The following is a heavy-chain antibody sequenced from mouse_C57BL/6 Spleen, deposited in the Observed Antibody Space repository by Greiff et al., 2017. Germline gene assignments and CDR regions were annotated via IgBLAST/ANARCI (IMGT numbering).Heavy chain of an antibody. J-gene: IGHJ4*01. Sequence: EVQLQQSGTVLARPGASVKLSCKTSGYTFTSYWMHWVKQRPGQGLEWIGAIYPGNSDTSYNQKFKGKAKLTAVTSASTAYTELSSLTNEDSAVYYCTSLYYDYDVGSMDYWGQGTSVTVSS. CDR3: TSLYYDYDVGSMDY. CDR1: GYTFTSYW. CDR2: IYPGNSDT. D-gene: IGHD2-4*01. V-gene: IGHV1-5*01.